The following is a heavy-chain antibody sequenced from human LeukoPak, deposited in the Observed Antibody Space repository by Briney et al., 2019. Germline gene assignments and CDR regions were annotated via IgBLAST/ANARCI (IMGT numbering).Heavy chain of an antibody. CDR2: IYHSGST. J-gene: IGHJ5*02. D-gene: IGHD1-26*01. Sequence: SETLSLICTVSADSISSGYYWGWIRQSPGKGLEWIGSIYHSGSTYYNPSLRSRVTISVDMSKNQFSLRLNSVTAADMAVYYCARDGASASGSWFGPWGQGTLVIVSS. CDR1: ADSISSGYY. V-gene: IGHV4-38-2*02. CDR3: ARDGASASGSWFGP.